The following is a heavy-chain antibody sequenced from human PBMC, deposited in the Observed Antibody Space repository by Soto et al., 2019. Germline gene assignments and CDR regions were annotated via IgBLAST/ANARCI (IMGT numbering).Heavy chain of an antibody. D-gene: IGHD2-15*01. CDR2: INAGNGNT. Sequence: GASVKVSCKASGYTFTSYAMHWVRQAPGQRLEWMGWINAGNGNTKYSQKFQGRVTITRDTSASTAYMELSSLRSEDTAVYYCARAPRGGLVGVYSNNWFDPWGQGTLVTVSS. CDR3: ARAPRGGLVGVYSNNWFDP. CDR1: GYTFTSYA. J-gene: IGHJ5*02. V-gene: IGHV1-3*01.